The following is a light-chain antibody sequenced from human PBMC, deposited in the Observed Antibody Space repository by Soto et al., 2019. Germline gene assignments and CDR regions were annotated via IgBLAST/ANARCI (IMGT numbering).Light chain of an antibody. Sequence: QSVLTQPASVSGSPGQSITISCTGTSSDVGGYNYVSWYQQHPGKAPKLMIYDVSNRPSGVSNRFSGSKSGNTASLTISGLQAGDEADYYCRSYTSSSLHVFGTGNKVTVL. CDR2: DVS. V-gene: IGLV2-14*03. J-gene: IGLJ1*01. CDR3: RSYTSSSLHV. CDR1: SSDVGGYNY.